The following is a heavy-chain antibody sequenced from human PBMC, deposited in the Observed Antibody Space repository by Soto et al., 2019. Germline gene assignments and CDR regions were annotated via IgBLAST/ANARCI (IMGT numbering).Heavy chain of an antibody. J-gene: IGHJ4*02. CDR3: AKIESRFYYASTGYYPFDY. Sequence: EVQLLESGGGLVQPGGSLRLSCAASGFTFSNYAMTWVRQAPGKGLEWVSALSGSGVSTYYADSVMGRFTISRDNSKNRGYXQMNSLRAEDTAVYYCAKIESRFYYASTGYYPFDYWGQGTLVTVSS. D-gene: IGHD3-22*01. V-gene: IGHV3-23*01. CDR1: GFTFSNYA. CDR2: LSGSGVST.